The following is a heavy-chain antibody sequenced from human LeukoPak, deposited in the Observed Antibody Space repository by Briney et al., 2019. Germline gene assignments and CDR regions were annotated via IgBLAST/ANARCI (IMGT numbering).Heavy chain of an antibody. CDR1: GFTVSSNY. CDR3: ARVDCSSTSCYRHYYYGMDV. CDR2: ISGSGGST. Sequence: GGSLRLSCAASGFTVSSNYMSWVRQAPGKGLEWVSAISGSGGSTYYADSVKGRFTISRDNSKNTLYLQMNSLRAEDTAVYYCARVDCSSTSCYRHYYYGMDVWGQGTTVTVSS. D-gene: IGHD2-2*02. V-gene: IGHV3-23*01. J-gene: IGHJ6*02.